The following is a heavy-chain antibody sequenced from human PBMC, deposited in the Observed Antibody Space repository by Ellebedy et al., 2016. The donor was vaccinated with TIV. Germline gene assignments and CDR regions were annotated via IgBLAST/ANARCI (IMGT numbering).Heavy chain of an antibody. Sequence: MPGGSLRLSCTVSGGSLSSGSYYWGWIRQPPGTGLVWIGSIYYSGSTYYNPSLESRVTISVDTSKNQFSLKLTSVTAADTAVYYCARLLRRFGAVDPWGQGTLVTVSS. CDR1: GGSLSSGSYY. CDR3: ARLLRRFGAVDP. D-gene: IGHD3-10*01. V-gene: IGHV4-39*01. CDR2: IYYSGST. J-gene: IGHJ5*02.